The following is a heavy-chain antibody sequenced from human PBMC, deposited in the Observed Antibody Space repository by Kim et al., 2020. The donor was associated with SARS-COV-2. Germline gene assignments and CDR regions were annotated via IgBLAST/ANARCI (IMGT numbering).Heavy chain of an antibody. V-gene: IGHV1-8*01. CDR1: GYTFTSYD. D-gene: IGHD3-16*02. Sequence: ASVKVSCKASGYTFTSYDINWVRQATGQGLEWMGWMNPNSGNTGYAQKFQGRVTMTRNTSISTAYMELSSLRSEDTAVYYCARGYYDYVWGSYRYDNGFDPWGQGTLVTVSS. J-gene: IGHJ5*02. CDR3: ARGYYDYVWGSYRYDNGFDP. CDR2: MNPNSGNT.